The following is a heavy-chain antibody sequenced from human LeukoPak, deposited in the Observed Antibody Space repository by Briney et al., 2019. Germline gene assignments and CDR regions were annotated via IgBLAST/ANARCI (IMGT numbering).Heavy chain of an antibody. J-gene: IGHJ4*02. D-gene: IGHD6-13*01. Sequence: SETLSLTCTVSGGSISSSSYSWGWIRQPPGKGLEWIGSIYYSGSTYYNPSLKSRVTISVDTSKNQFSLKLSSVTAADTAVYYCASRYSSTLPVDWGQGTLVTVSS. V-gene: IGHV4-39*01. CDR2: IYYSGST. CDR1: GGSISSSSYS. CDR3: ASRYSSTLPVD.